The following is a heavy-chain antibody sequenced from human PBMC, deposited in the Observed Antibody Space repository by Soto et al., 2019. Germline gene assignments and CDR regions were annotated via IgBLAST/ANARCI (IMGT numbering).Heavy chain of an antibody. V-gene: IGHV3-23*01. D-gene: IGHD3-3*01. CDR1: GFTFSSYA. CDR2: ISGSGGST. J-gene: IGHJ4*02. CDR3: AENYDDFWSGYQPCFDY. Sequence: GGSLRLSCAASGFTFSSYAMSWVRQAPGKGLEWVSAISGSGGSTYYADSVKGRFTISRDNSKNTLYLQMNSLRAEDTAVYYCAENYDDFWSGYQPCFDYWGQGTLVTVSS.